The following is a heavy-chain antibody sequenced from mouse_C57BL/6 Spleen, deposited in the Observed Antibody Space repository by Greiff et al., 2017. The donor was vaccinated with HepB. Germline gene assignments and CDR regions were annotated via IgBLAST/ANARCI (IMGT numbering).Heavy chain of an antibody. Sequence: QVQLKESGAELVKPGASVKLSCKASGYTFTSYWMHWVKQRPGRGLEWIGRIDPNSGGTKYNEKFKSKATLTVDKPSSTAYRQLSSLTSEDSAVYYCAIDGGLGRGAMDYWGQGTSVTVSS. CDR2: IDPNSGGT. CDR1: GYTFTSYW. J-gene: IGHJ4*01. CDR3: AIDGGLGRGAMDY. V-gene: IGHV1-72*01. D-gene: IGHD1-1*01.